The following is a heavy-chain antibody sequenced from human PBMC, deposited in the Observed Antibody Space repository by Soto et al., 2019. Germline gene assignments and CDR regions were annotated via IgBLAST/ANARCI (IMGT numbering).Heavy chain of an antibody. CDR2: IDPIDSYT. D-gene: IGHD2-2*01. Sequence: GESLKISCQGSGYNFASYWISWVRQMPGKGLEWMGRIDPIDSYTNYSPSFQGHVTISADKSISTAYLQWSSLKASDTAMYYCARRYCSSATCQRNYYGMDVWGQGTTVTVSS. CDR1: GYNFASYW. J-gene: IGHJ6*02. V-gene: IGHV5-10-1*01. CDR3: ARRYCSSATCQRNYYGMDV.